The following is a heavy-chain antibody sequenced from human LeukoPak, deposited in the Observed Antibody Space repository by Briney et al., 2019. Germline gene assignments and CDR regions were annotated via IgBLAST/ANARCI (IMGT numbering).Heavy chain of an antibody. V-gene: IGHV3-23*01. Sequence: GGSLRLSCAASGFTFTTYVMAWVRQAPGKGLDWVAAMSGNGGTYFTDSVKGRFTISRGNSKNTLYLQMNSLRAEDTAIYYCARGSSSAWPYYFDDSGQGTLVTVSS. CDR1: GFTFTTYV. CDR2: MSGNGGT. J-gene: IGHJ4*02. D-gene: IGHD6-19*01. CDR3: ARGSSSAWPYYFDD.